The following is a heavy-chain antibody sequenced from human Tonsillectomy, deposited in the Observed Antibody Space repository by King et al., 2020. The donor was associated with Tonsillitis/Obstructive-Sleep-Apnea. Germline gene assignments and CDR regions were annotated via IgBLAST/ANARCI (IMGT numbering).Heavy chain of an antibody. D-gene: IGHD2-21*02. CDR3: AKDPGSGLVTDYDGY. J-gene: IGHJ4*02. CDR2: IYSDGTT. V-gene: IGHV3-53*01. Sequence: VQLVESGGGLIQPGGSLRLSCAASGFTINNNYMSWVRQAPGEGLAWVSVIYSDGTTYYADSVKGRFTISRDNSKNTLYLQMNSLRAEDTAVYHCAKDPGSGLVTDYDGYWIQATLVTVSS. CDR1: GFTINNNY.